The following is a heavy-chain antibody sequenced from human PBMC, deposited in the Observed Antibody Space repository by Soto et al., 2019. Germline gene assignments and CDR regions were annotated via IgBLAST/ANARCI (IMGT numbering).Heavy chain of an antibody. Sequence: EVQLVESGGGLVKPGGSLRLSCAASGFTFSNAWMNWVRQAPGKGLEWVGRIKSKTDGGTTDYAAPVKGRFTISSDDSKNKLYLQMNRLKTEDTAVYYCTTSKGRDGSSPVDYYYYYGMDVWGQGTTVTVSS. D-gene: IGHD2-15*01. V-gene: IGHV3-15*07. CDR2: IKSKTDGGTT. J-gene: IGHJ6*02. CDR3: TTSKGRDGSSPVDYYYYYGMDV. CDR1: GFTFSNAW.